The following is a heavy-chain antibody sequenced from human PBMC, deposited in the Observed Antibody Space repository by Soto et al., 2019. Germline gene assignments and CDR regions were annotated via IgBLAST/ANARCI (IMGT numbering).Heavy chain of an antibody. D-gene: IGHD3-10*01. CDR1: GGTFSSYT. V-gene: IGHV1-69*02. J-gene: IGHJ4*02. CDR2: IIPILSMS. Sequence: QVQLVQSGAEVKNPGSSVRVSCKASGGTFSSYTLNWVRQAPGQGLEWMGRIIPILSMSTYAQKFQGRVSIIAAKSTTTAYMTLSSLRSDDTAIYYCARSYGSGSRPFDYWGQGTLVTVSS. CDR3: ARSYGSGSRPFDY.